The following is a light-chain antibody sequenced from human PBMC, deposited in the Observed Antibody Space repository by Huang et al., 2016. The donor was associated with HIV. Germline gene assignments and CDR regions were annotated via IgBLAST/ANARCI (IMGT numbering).Light chain of an antibody. CDR1: QSVRNY. V-gene: IGKV3-11*01. CDR2: DAS. Sequence: EIVLPQSPASLALSPGERASLSCRASQSVRNYLAWYQQKPGQAPSLLMFDASNRATDIPARFSGSGSGTDFTLTISSLEPEDFAVYYGQQRYNWPLTFGGGTKVEIK. J-gene: IGKJ4*01. CDR3: QQRYNWPLT.